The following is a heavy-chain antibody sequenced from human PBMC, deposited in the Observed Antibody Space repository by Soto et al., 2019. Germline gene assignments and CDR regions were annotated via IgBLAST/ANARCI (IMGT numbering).Heavy chain of an antibody. D-gene: IGHD6-13*01. Sequence: SCPTLVNPTQTLTLTCTVSGFSLTTRGMTLGWIRQPPGKAPEWLALSAQYSPSLQSRLTFTEDTSKNQVVLTMTNMDPVDTATYYCTLRQDTSRGPIYWGPGIMVTVSS. J-gene: IGHJ4*02. CDR2: SA. CDR3: TLRQDTSRGPIY. V-gene: IGHV2-5*01. CDR1: GFSLTTRGMT.